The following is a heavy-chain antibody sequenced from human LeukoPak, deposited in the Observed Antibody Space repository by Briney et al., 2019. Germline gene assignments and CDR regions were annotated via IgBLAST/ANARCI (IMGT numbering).Heavy chain of an antibody. Sequence: SETLSLTCTVSGASISSYYWSWIRQPPGKGLEWIGYVYYTGSTNYNPSLKSRVTISVDTSRNQFSLRLSSVTAADTAIYYCAQYIRDSGTYNFDHWGQGNLVTVSS. CDR1: GASISSYY. CDR3: AQYIRDSGTYNFDH. J-gene: IGHJ4*02. D-gene: IGHD1-1*01. CDR2: VYYTGST. V-gene: IGHV4-59*01.